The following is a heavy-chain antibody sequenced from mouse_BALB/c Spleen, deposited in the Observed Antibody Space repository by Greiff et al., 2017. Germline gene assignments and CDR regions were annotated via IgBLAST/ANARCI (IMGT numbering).Heavy chain of an antibody. J-gene: IGHJ3*01. D-gene: IGHD1-2*01. V-gene: IGHV5-12-2*01. CDR3: ARPRSYGYFFAY. Sequence: EVMLVESGGGLVQPGGSLKLSCAASGFTFSSYTMSWVRQTPEKRLEWVAYISNGGGSTYYPDTVKGRFTISRDNAKNTLYLQMSSLKSEDTAMYYCARPRSYGYFFAYWGQGTLVTVSA. CDR2: ISNGGGST. CDR1: GFTFSSYT.